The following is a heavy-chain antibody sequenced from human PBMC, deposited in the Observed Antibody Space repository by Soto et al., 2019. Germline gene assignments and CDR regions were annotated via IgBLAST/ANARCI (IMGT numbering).Heavy chain of an antibody. J-gene: IGHJ4*02. D-gene: IGHD1-7*01. V-gene: IGHV3-53*04. CDR3: ASGVPPGNYAFDY. CDR1: GFTVSSNY. CDR2: IYSGGST. Sequence: GGSLRLSCAASGFTVSSNYMSWVRQAPGKGLEWVSVIYSGGSTYYADSVKDRFTISRHNSKNTLYLQMNSLRAEDTAVYYCASGVPPGNYAFDYWGQGTLVTVSS.